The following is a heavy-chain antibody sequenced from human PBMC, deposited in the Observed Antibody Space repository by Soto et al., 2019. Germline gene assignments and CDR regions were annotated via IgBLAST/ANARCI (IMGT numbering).Heavy chain of an antibody. Sequence: GGSLRLSCAASGFTFSDHYMSWIRQAPGKGLEWVGYSSNSGSFTRYADSVKGRFSISRDNAKNSLYLQINSLRGDDTATYFCVRSGDNYNLLDYWGQGPPVT. V-gene: IGHV3-11*06. CDR2: SSNSGSFT. CDR1: GFTFSDHY. J-gene: IGHJ4*02. D-gene: IGHD1-1*01. CDR3: VRSGDNYNLLDY.